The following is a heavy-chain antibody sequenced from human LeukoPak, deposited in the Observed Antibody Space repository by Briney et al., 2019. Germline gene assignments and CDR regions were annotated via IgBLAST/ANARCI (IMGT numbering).Heavy chain of an antibody. CDR3: ARTRLTGYDY. CDR2: IYYSGST. CDR1: GGSISSYY. D-gene: IGHD3-9*01. V-gene: IGHV4-59*01. Sequence: SETLSLTCTASGGSISSYYWSWIRQPPGKGLEWIGYIYYSGSTNYNPSLKSRVTISVDTSKNQFSLKLSSVTAADTAVYYCARTRLTGYDYWGQGTLVTVSS. J-gene: IGHJ4*02.